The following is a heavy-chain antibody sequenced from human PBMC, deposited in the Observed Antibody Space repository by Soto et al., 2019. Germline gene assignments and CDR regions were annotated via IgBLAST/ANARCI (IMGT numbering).Heavy chain of an antibody. CDR2: INAGNGNT. J-gene: IGHJ6*03. Sequence: ASVKVSCKASGYTFTSYAMHWVRQAPGQRLEWMGWINAGNGNTKYSQKFQGRVTITRDTSASTAYMELSSLRSEDTAVYYCARDGVNWNDSNDSLYYYYMDVWGKGTTVTVSS. D-gene: IGHD1-1*01. CDR1: GYTFTSYA. V-gene: IGHV1-3*01. CDR3: ARDGVNWNDSNDSLYYYYMDV.